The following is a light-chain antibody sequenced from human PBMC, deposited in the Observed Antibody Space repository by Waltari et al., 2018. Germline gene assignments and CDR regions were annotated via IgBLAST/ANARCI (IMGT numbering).Light chain of an antibody. Sequence: EIVVTQSPATLSVSPGDRATLSCRASQSISTNLVWYQHKPGQAPRLLLYDASPRATGVPPRFSGSGSGTEFTLTINRLQSEDFAVYYCQQYNNWPTFGQGTKLAIK. CDR3: QQYNNWPT. V-gene: IGKV3-15*01. CDR1: QSISTN. J-gene: IGKJ2*01. CDR2: DAS.